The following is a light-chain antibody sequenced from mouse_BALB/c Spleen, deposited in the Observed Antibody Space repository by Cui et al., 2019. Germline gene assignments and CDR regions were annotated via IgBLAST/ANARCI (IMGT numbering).Light chain of an antibody. Sequence: DIQMTQSPAPLSVSVGETVTITCRASENIYSNLAWYQQKQEKSPQLLVYAATNLADGVPSRFSGSGSGTQYSLKINSLQSEDFGSYYCQHFWGTPWTFGGGTKLEIK. CDR2: AAT. CDR3: QHFWGTPWT. V-gene: IGKV12-46*01. J-gene: IGKJ1*01. CDR1: ENIYSN.